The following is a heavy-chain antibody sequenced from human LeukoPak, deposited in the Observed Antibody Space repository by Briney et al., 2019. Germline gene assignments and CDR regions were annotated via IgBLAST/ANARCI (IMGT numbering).Heavy chain of an antibody. J-gene: IGHJ4*02. D-gene: IGHD6-19*01. V-gene: IGHV4-39*07. CDR2: IYYSGST. CDR3: ARGAPGAVAVLVY. CDR1: GFSFSSSSYY. Sequence: PSETLSLSCTVSGFSFSSSSYYWGRIRQPPGQGLVWIGSIYYSGSTYYNPSLKSRVTISVDTTKNQFSLKLSSVTAADTAVYYCARGAPGAVAVLVYWGQGTLVTVSS.